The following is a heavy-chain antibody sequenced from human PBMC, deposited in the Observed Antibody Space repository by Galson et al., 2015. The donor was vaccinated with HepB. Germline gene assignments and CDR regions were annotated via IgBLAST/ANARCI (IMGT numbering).Heavy chain of an antibody. V-gene: IGHV3-23*01. D-gene: IGHD2-15*01. CDR2: VSGGGSST. CDR1: GFTFNNYG. J-gene: IGHJ6*02. CDR3: AKEKQHLVAPYYVMDV. Sequence: SLRLSCAASGFTFNNYGMSSVRQAPGKGLEWVSIVSGGGSSTNYADSVRGRFTISRDNSKNTLYLQMNSLRVEDTAVYFCAKEKQHLVAPYYVMDVWGQGTTVTVS.